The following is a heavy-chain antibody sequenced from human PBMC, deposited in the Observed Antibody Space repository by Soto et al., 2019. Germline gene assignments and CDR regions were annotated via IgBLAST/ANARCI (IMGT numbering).Heavy chain of an antibody. D-gene: IGHD5-12*01. CDR3: ARDNGYDAATLDY. CDR1: GFTFSTGS. J-gene: IGHJ4*02. Sequence: EVQLVESGGGLVKPGGSLRLSCAASGFTFSTGSMNWVRQAPGKGLEWVSSISSRSSNIYYADSVKGRFTISRDNAKNSLYLQMNSLRADDTAVYYCARDNGYDAATLDYWGQGTMVTVSS. V-gene: IGHV3-21*02. CDR2: ISSRSSNI.